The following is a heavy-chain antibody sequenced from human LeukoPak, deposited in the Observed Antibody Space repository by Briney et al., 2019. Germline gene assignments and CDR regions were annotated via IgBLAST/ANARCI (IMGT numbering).Heavy chain of an antibody. Sequence: PSETLSLTCTVSGGSISSYYRSWIRQPAGKGLEWIGRIYTSGSTNYNPSLKSRVTMSVDTSKNQFSLKLSSVTAADTAVYYCARTNIVVVPAATNWFDPWGQGTLVTVSS. CDR1: GGSISSYY. D-gene: IGHD2-2*01. V-gene: IGHV4-4*07. J-gene: IGHJ5*02. CDR2: IYTSGST. CDR3: ARTNIVVVPAATNWFDP.